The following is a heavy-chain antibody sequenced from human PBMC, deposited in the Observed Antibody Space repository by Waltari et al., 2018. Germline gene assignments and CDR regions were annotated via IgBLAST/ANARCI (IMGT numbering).Heavy chain of an antibody. CDR2: IYHAGDT. CDR1: GYSINSGYY. D-gene: IGHD2-2*03. V-gene: IGHV4-38-2*01. Sequence: QVQLQESGPGLVKPSETLSLTCDVSGYSINSGYYWGWIRQSPGKGLEWIATIYHAGDTFYNPSLQSRVTISMDTSKNQFSLKLNSVTAADTAVYFCSRQVLGYCTSAACRRLESWGQGTLVTVSS. J-gene: IGHJ4*02. CDR3: SRQVLGYCTSAACRRLES.